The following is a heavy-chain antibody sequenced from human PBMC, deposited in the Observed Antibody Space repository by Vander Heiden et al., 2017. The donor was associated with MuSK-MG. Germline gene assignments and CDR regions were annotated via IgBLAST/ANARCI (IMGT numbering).Heavy chain of an antibody. V-gene: IGHV4-34*01. CDR3: ARGPVPAAYLSNWFDP. CDR1: GGSFSGYY. D-gene: IGHD2-2*01. CDR2: INHSGST. J-gene: IGHJ5*02. Sequence: QVQLQQWGAGLLKPSETLSLTCAVYGGSFSGYYWSWIRQPPGKGLEWIGEINHSGSTNYNPSLKRRVTISVDTSKNQFSLKLSSVTAAETAVYYCARGPVPAAYLSNWFDPWGQGTLVTVSS.